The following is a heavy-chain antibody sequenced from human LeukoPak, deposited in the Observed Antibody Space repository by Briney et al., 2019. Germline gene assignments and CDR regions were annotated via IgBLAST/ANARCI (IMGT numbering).Heavy chain of an antibody. CDR1: GGSISSYS. V-gene: IGHV4-59*12. CDR2: ISHSGTT. CDR3: ARDHYYDSSGLED. Sequence: SETLSLTCIVSGGSISSYSWNWIRQSPGKGLEWVGYISHSGTTSYNSSLKSRVTISVDTSKNQLSLKLSSVTAADTAVYYCARDHYYDSSGLEDWGQGTLVTVSS. D-gene: IGHD3-22*01. J-gene: IGHJ4*02.